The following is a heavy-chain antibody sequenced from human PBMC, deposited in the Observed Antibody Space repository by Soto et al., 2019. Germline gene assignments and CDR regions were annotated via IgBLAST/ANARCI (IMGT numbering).Heavy chain of an antibody. CDR3: ARGGPLRSGEFDY. Sequence: PSETLSLTCIGSGGSISSYYCSWIRQPPGKGLEWIGYIYNSGRTNYNPSLKSRVTISVDTSKSQFSLKLISVTAADTAVYYCARGGPLRSGEFDYSGQGTLFTLCS. D-gene: IGHD3-16*01. CDR1: GGSISSYY. V-gene: IGHV4-59*01. J-gene: IGHJ4*02. CDR2: IYNSGRT.